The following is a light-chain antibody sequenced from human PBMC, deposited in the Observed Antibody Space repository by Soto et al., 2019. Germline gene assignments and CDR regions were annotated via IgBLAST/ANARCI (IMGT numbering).Light chain of an antibody. J-gene: IGKJ3*01. V-gene: IGKV3-11*01. CDR1: QSVSSY. CDR3: QQGT. Sequence: EIVLTQSPATLSLSPGERATLSCRASQSVSSYLAWYQQKPGQAPRLLIYDASNRATGIPARFSGSGSGTELTPTISLPGPESFGGYYCQQGTFGPGTKVDIK. CDR2: DAS.